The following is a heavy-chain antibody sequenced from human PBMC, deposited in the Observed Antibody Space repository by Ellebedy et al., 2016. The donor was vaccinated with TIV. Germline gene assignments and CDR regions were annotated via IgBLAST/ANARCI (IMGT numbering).Heavy chain of an antibody. CDR1: GFTFSSYG. CDR3: AREGGDYYDSSGLDY. D-gene: IGHD3-22*01. V-gene: IGHV3-33*01. CDR2: IWYDGSNK. J-gene: IGHJ4*02. Sequence: GGSLRLXXAASGFTFSSYGMHWVRQAPGKGLEWVAVIWYDGSNKYYADSVKSRFTISRDNAKNSLYLQMNSLRDEDTAVYYCAREGGDYYDSSGLDYWGQGTLVTVSS.